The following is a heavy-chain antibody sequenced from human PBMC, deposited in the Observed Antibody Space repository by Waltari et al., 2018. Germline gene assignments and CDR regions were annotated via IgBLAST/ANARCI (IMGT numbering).Heavy chain of an antibody. D-gene: IGHD6-13*01. V-gene: IGHV1-69-2*01. CDR2: VDPEDGET. Sequence: EVQLVQSGAEVKKPGATVKISCKASGYTFTDYYMHWVQQAPGKGLEWMGRVDPEDGETIYAEKFQGRVTITADTSTDTAYMELSSLRSEDTAVYYCATSPPNSYSSSWYGAFDIWGQGTMVTVSS. CDR1: GYTFTDYY. CDR3: ATSPPNSYSSSWYGAFDI. J-gene: IGHJ3*02.